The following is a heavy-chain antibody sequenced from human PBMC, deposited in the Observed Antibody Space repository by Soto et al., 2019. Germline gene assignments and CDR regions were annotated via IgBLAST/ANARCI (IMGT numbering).Heavy chain of an antibody. CDR2: ISWNSGSI. J-gene: IGHJ4*02. V-gene: IGHV3-9*01. CDR3: AKDGDPYYYDSSGYFDY. Sequence: GGSLRLSCAASGFTFDDYAMHWVRQAPGKGLEWVSGISWNSGSIGYADSVKGRFTISRDNAKNSLYLQMNSLRAEDTAVYYCAKDGDPYYYDSSGYFDYWGQGTLVTVSS. CDR1: GFTFDDYA. D-gene: IGHD3-22*01.